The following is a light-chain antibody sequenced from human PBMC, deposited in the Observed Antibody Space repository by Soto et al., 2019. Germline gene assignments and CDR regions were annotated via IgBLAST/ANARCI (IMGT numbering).Light chain of an antibody. J-gene: IGKJ1*01. CDR1: QSVRSN. CDR2: AAS. V-gene: IGKV3-15*01. CDR3: HQYNNWPTWT. Sequence: ETVMTQSPATLSVSPGERATLSCRASQSVRSNLAWYQQRPGQAPRLLIYAASTRATGIPARFSGSGSGTEFTLTISSLQSEDFAVYYCHQYNNWPTWTFGQGTKVDIK.